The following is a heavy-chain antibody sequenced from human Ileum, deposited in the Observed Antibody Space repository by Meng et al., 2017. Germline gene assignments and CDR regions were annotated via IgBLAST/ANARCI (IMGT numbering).Heavy chain of an antibody. V-gene: IGHV2-5*02. CDR1: GFSLNTVGVG. Sequence: QITLKESGPTLVEPTETLTLTCTFSGFSLNTVGVGVGWIRQPPGKALEWLALIYWDDEYRYSPSLRSRLTITKDISRNQVVLRMTNAAPVDAGTYYCVHRLVAAQHWFDPWGQGTLVTVSS. CDR3: VHRLVAAQHWFDP. D-gene: IGHD6-6*01. CDR2: IYWDDEY. J-gene: IGHJ5*02.